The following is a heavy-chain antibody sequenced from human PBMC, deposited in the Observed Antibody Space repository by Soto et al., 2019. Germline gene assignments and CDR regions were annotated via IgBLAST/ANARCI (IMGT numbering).Heavy chain of an antibody. CDR1: GFTFSSFA. CDR3: AKGYRTVTSYFDY. D-gene: IGHD4-17*01. Sequence: GGSLRLSCAASGFTFSSFAMSWVRQAPGKGLEWVSGISGSANITYYADSVKGRFTISRDNSKNTLYLQMNSLRAEDTAVYYCAKGYRTVTSYFDYWGQGTLVTVSS. J-gene: IGHJ4*02. V-gene: IGHV3-23*01. CDR2: ISGSANIT.